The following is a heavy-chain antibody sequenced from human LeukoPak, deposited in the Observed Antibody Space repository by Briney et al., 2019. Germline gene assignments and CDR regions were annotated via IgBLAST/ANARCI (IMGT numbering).Heavy chain of an antibody. CDR2: ISYDGTNK. D-gene: IGHD2-21*02. Sequence: PGGSLRLSCAASGFTFTNYALHWVRQAPGKGLEWVAVISYDGTNKYYADSVKGRFTISRDNSKNTLSLQMNSLRAEGTALYYCARGFVLGAAKNYFDYWGQGALVTVSS. CDR1: GFTFTNYA. J-gene: IGHJ4*02. V-gene: IGHV3-30-3*01. CDR3: ARGFVLGAAKNYFDY.